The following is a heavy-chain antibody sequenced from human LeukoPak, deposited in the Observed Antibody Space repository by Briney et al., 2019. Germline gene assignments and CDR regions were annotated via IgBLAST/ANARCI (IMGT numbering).Heavy chain of an antibody. CDR2: IQNSAIYRAKI. J-gene: IGHJ6*02. CDR1: GGSISSYY. D-gene: IGHD6-6*01. V-gene: IGHV4-59*08. Sequence: SETLSLTCAVSGGSISSYYWTWIRQPPGKGLEWVGYIQNSAIYRAKIKSSPSLQSRVSLSIDTSKNQVSLTLNSVTAADTAVYYCARLSSTLYYSMDVWGPGTAVTVSS. CDR3: ARLSSTLYYSMDV.